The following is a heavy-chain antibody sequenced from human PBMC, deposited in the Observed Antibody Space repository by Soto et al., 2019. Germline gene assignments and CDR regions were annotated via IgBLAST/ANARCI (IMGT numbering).Heavy chain of an antibody. Sequence: EASVKVSCKVSGYTLTELSMHWVRQAPGKGLEWMGGFDPEDGETIYAQKFQGRVTMTEDTSTDTAYMELSSLRSEDTAVYYCATADSSYSSGWFLDYWGQGTLVTVSS. CDR1: GYTLTELS. CDR2: FDPEDGET. CDR3: ATADSSYSSGWFLDY. D-gene: IGHD6-19*01. V-gene: IGHV1-24*01. J-gene: IGHJ4*02.